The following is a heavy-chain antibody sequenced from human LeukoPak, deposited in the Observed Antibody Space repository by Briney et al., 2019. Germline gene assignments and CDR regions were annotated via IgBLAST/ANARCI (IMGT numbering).Heavy chain of an antibody. Sequence: ASVKVSCKASGFTFTDYYMHWVRQAPGQGLEWMGWINTNTGNPTYAQGFTGRFVFSLDTSVSTAYLQISSLKAEDTAVYYCARVESVAGGPNPKIHDYWGQGTLVTVSS. D-gene: IGHD6-19*01. J-gene: IGHJ4*02. CDR3: ARVESVAGGPNPKIHDY. CDR2: INTNTGNP. CDR1: GFTFTDYY. V-gene: IGHV7-4-1*02.